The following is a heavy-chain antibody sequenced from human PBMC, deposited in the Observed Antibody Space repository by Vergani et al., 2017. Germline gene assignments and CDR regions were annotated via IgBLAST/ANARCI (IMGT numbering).Heavy chain of an antibody. CDR2: FIPIFGTA. V-gene: IGHV1-69*01. Sequence: QVQLVQSGAEVKKPGSSVKVSCKASGGTFSSYAISWVRQAPGQGLEWMGGFIPIFGTANYAQKFQGRVTITADESTSTAYMELSSLRSEDTAVYYCARNNFGPAAIQLRGYYFDYWGQGTLVTVSS. D-gene: IGHD2-2*02. J-gene: IGHJ4*02. CDR1: GGTFSSYA. CDR3: ARNNFGPAAIQLRGYYFDY.